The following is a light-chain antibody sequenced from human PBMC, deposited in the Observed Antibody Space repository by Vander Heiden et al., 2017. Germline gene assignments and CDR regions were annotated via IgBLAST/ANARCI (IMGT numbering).Light chain of an antibody. V-gene: IGLV3-19*01. CDR3: NSRDSSGNHLV. CDR2: GKN. J-gene: IGLJ1*01. Sequence: SSELTQDPAVSVALGQTVRITCQGDNLRSYYASWYQQKPGQAPVLFIYGKNNRPSGIPDRFSGSSSGNTASLTITGAQAEDEADYYCNSRDSSGNHLVFGTGTKVTVL. CDR1: NLRSYY.